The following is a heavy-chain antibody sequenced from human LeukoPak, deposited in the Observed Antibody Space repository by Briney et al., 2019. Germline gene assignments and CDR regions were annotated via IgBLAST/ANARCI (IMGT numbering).Heavy chain of an antibody. CDR3: ARQPSGYYGKKGYFPYYFDY. J-gene: IGHJ4*02. Sequence: SETLSLTCTVSGGSISSSSYYWGWIRQPPGKGLEWIGSIYYSGSTYYNPSLKSRVTISLDTSKKQFSLKLNSVTAADTAVYYCARQPSGYYGKKGYFPYYFDYWGQGTPVTVSS. D-gene: IGHD3-10*01. CDR1: GGSISSSSYY. CDR2: IYYSGST. V-gene: IGHV4-39*01.